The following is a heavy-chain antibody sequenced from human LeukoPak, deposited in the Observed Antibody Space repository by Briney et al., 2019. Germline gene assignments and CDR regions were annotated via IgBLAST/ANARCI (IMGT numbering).Heavy chain of an antibody. CDR2: IYYTGST. V-gene: IGHV4-39*07. CDR3: ARDFTGGSFDY. Sequence: SETLSLTCTVSGGSISSSSYYWGWIRQPPGKGLEWIGSIYYTGSTSYNPSLKSRVIISVDTSKNQFSLKLTSVTAADTAVYYCARDFTGGSFDYWGQGTLVTVSS. CDR1: GGSISSSSYY. J-gene: IGHJ4*02. D-gene: IGHD2-8*02.